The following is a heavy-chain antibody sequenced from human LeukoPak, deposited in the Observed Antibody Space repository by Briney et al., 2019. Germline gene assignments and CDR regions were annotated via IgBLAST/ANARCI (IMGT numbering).Heavy chain of an antibody. V-gene: IGHV3-48*02. CDR1: LYTFSSFG. J-gene: IGHJ4*02. CDR2: FISSGSSI. CDR3: VRVRPGYYSDS. Sequence: PGGALRLSCAASLYTFSSFGMSCVRQAPGKGLEWISYFISSGSSINYADSVKGRLTISRDNDKNSLYLQMDSLGDEYTALYYCVRVRPGYYSDSWGQGTLVTVSS. D-gene: IGHD7-27*01.